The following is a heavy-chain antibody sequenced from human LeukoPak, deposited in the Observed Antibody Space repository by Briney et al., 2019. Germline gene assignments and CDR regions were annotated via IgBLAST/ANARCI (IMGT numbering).Heavy chain of an antibody. D-gene: IGHD6-19*01. CDR3: ARDAVAGVFDY. CDR2: INPSGGST. J-gene: IGHJ4*02. CDR1: GDTFTSYY. Sequence: ASVKVSCKASGDTFTSYYMHWVRQAPGQGLEWMGIINPSGGSTSYAQKFQGRVTMTRDTSTSTVYMELSSLRSEDTAVYYCARDAVAGVFDYWGQGTLVTVSS. V-gene: IGHV1-46*01.